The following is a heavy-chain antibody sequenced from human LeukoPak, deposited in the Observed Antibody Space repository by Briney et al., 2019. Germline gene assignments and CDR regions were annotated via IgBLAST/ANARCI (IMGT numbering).Heavy chain of an antibody. CDR1: GYTFTGYY. V-gene: IGHV1-2*02. D-gene: IGHD3-10*01. Sequence: GASVKVSCKASGYTFTGYYMHWVRQAPGQGLEWMGWINPNSGGTNYAQKFQGRVTMTRDTSISTAYMELSRLTSDDTAVYYCAKGYVSGGYYYYYYYMDVWGKGTTVTISS. J-gene: IGHJ6*03. CDR2: INPNSGGT. CDR3: AKGYVSGGYYYYYYYMDV.